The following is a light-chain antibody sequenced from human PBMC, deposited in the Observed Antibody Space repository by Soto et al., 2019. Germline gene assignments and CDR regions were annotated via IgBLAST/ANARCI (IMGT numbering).Light chain of an antibody. CDR1: QSVNIY. V-gene: IGKV3-15*01. CDR2: GAS. J-gene: IGKJ4*01. Sequence: IVMTQSPATLSVSPGERATLSCRASQSVNIYLAWYQQKPGQAPRLLIFGASTRATGIPARFSGSGSGTEFTLTITSLQSEDFAVYYCQHYANWPLTFGGGTKVDIK. CDR3: QHYANWPLT.